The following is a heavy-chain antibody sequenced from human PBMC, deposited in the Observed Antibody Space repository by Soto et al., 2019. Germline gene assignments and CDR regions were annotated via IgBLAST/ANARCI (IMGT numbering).Heavy chain of an antibody. CDR1: GFTFSGHW. V-gene: IGHV3-74*03. CDR3: AREAGFCSRTSCYRRAFDT. CDR2: INTDGGSS. Sequence: GGSLRLSCAASGFTFSGHWMHWVRQVPGKGLEWVSRINTDGGSSAYADSVKGRFTISRDNAKNTLYLQMKGLRAEDTAVYYCAREAGFCSRTSCYRRAFDTWGQGTTVTVSS. J-gene: IGHJ3*02. D-gene: IGHD2-2*01.